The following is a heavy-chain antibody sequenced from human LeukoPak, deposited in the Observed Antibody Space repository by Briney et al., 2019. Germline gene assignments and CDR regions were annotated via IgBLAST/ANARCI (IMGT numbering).Heavy chain of an antibody. CDR3: GRQEGLEYSSFGY. D-gene: IGHD6-6*01. CDR1: GYSFTSYW. Sequence: GESLKISCKGSGYSFTSYWIGWVRQMPGKGLEWMGIIYPGDSDTRYSPSFQGQDTISADKSISTAYLQWSSLRASDTAMYCCGRQEGLEYSSFGYWGQGTLDTVSS. J-gene: IGHJ4*02. V-gene: IGHV5-51*01. CDR2: IYPGDSDT.